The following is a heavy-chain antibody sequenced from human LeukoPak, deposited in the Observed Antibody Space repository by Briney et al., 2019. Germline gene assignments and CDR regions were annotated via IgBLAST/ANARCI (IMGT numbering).Heavy chain of an antibody. D-gene: IGHD3-22*01. Sequence: SQTLSLTCAISGDSVSSNSAAWNWIRQSPSRGLEWLGRTYYRSKWYNDYAVSVKSRITINPDTSKNQFSLQLNSVTPEDTAVYYCARGHSKARLYYYDSSGYYYWGQGTLVTVSS. CDR1: GDSVSSNSAA. CDR2: TYYRSKWYN. J-gene: IGHJ4*02. V-gene: IGHV6-1*01. CDR3: ARGHSKARLYYYDSSGYYY.